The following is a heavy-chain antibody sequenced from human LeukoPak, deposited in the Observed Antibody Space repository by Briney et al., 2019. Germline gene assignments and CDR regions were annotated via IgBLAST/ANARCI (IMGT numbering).Heavy chain of an antibody. CDR2: IYYSGST. V-gene: IGHV4-39*01. CDR1: GGSISSSSYY. CDR3: ARALLSAMYYFDY. J-gene: IGHJ4*02. D-gene: IGHD2-15*01. Sequence: KPSETLSLTCTVSGGSISSSSYYWGWIRQPPGKGLEWIGSIYYSGSTYYNPSLKSRVTISVDTSKNQFSLKLSSVTAADTAVYYCARALLSAMYYFDYWGQGTLVTVSS.